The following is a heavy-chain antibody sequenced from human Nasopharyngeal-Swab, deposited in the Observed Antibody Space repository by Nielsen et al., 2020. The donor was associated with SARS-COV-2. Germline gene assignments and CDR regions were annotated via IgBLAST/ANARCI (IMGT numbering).Heavy chain of an antibody. D-gene: IGHD6-19*01. Sequence: GESLKISCEASGFTFSSYPMQWVRRAPGKGLEWVSVISYGGGDEHYADSVKGRFTISRDNSKNTLYLQMNSLRAEDTAVYYCARAGKVAGKDYWGQGTLVTVSS. V-gene: IGHV3-30*04. J-gene: IGHJ4*02. CDR2: ISYGGGDE. CDR1: GFTFSSYP. CDR3: ARAGKVAGKDY.